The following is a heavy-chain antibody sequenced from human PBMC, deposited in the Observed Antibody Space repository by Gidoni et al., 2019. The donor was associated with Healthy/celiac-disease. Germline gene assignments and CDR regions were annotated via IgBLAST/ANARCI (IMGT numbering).Heavy chain of an antibody. CDR2: FGTA. J-gene: IGHJ6*02. V-gene: IGHV1-69*01. CDR1: GGTFSSYA. Sequence: QVQLVQPGAEVKKPGSSVKVSCQASGGTFSSYAIFGTANYAQKFQGRVTITADESTSTAYMELSSLRSEDTAVYYCARVRTPSTGTTRSYYYGMDVWGQGTTVTVSS. CDR3: ARVRTPSTGTTRSYYYGMDV. D-gene: IGHD1-1*01.